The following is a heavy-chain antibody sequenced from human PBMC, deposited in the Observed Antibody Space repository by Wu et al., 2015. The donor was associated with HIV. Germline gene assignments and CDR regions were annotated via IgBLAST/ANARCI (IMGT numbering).Heavy chain of an antibody. CDR1: GYTFTAYY. CDR3: ARDWQFQVSFGDFYMDI. D-gene: IGHD3-3*01. CDR2: VNPANGDT. J-gene: IGHJ6*03. Sequence: QVQLVQSGAEVKXPGASVKVSCKTSGYTFTAYYIHWVRQAPGRGLEWMGWVNPANGDTNFAQAFQTRATVTSDTSTNTVNLIMAGLQSNDTATYFCARDWQFQVSFGDFYMDIWGNGTTVIVS. V-gene: IGHV1-2*02.